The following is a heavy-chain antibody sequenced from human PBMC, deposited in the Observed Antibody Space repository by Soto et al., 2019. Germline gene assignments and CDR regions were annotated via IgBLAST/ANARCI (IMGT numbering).Heavy chain of an antibody. J-gene: IGHJ6*02. CDR3: ARDGSTSWYSYDYHGMDV. CDR2: INQDGSEK. Sequence: GGSLRLSCGASGFTFRTYCPSWVRQVPGKGLEWVANINQDGSEKNYVDSVKGRFTISRDNAKNSLYLQMSSLRAEDTALYYCARDGSTSWYSYDYHGMDVWGQGTTVTVSS. D-gene: IGHD5-18*01. V-gene: IGHV3-7*05. CDR1: GFTFRTYC.